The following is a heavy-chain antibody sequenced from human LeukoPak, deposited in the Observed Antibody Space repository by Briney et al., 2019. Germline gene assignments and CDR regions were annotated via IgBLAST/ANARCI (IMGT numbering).Heavy chain of an antibody. V-gene: IGHV4-61*08. CDR2: IYYSGST. J-gene: IGHJ6*03. CDR1: GDSISSGDYY. CDR3: ARDRGYYYDSSGYLGPNYYMDV. D-gene: IGHD3-22*01. Sequence: PSETLSLTCTVSGDSISSGDYYWSWIRQPPGKGLEWIGYIYYSGSTNYNPSLKSRVTISVDTSKNQFSLKLSSVTAADTAVYYCARDRGYYYDSSGYLGPNYYMDVWGKGTTVTVSS.